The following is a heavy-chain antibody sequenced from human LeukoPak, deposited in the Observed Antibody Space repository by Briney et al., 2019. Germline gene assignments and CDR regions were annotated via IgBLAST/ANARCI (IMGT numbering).Heavy chain of an antibody. CDR3: ARGYGVTWELPIDY. Sequence: SETLSLTCAVYGGSFSDYYWNWIRQPPGKGLEWIGEISHSGSTNYNPSLESRVTISIDTSKKQFSLKLNSVIAADTAVYYCARGYGVTWELPIDYWGQGTLVTVSS. CDR1: GGSFSDYY. CDR2: ISHSGST. J-gene: IGHJ4*02. D-gene: IGHD1-26*01. V-gene: IGHV4-34*01.